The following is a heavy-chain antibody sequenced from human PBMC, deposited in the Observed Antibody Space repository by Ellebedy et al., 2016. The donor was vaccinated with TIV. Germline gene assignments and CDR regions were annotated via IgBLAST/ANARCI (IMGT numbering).Heavy chain of an antibody. Sequence: PGGSLRLSCVVSGFTLSNYWMSWVRQAPGKGLEWVANIQNDGSEKYYVDSVKGRFTISRDNAKNSLYLQMSSLRVEDTAMYYCARRRGSYSFDYWGRGTLVTVSS. CDR1: GFTLSNYW. V-gene: IGHV3-7*03. CDR3: ARRRGSYSFDY. CDR2: IQNDGSEK. J-gene: IGHJ4*02. D-gene: IGHD1-26*01.